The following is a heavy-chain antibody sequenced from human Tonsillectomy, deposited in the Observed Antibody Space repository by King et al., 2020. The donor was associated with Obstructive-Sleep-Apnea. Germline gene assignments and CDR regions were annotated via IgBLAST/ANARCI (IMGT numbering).Heavy chain of an antibody. CDR1: GFTFSSYA. D-gene: IGHD6-19*01. Sequence: VQLVQSGGGLVQPGGSLRLSCAASGFTFSSYALNWVRQAPGKGLEWVSTISGSGAGTYYADSVKGRFTISRDNSRNTLYLQMNSLRAEDTAVYYCAKAWLVGYYGMDVWGQGTTVTASS. CDR2: ISGSGAGT. CDR3: AKAWLVGYYGMDV. J-gene: IGHJ6*02. V-gene: IGHV3-23*04.